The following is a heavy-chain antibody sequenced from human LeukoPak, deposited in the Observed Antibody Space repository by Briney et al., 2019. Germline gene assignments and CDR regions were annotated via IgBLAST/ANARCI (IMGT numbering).Heavy chain of an antibody. V-gene: IGHV4-39*01. CDR3: ARTRYYYGSRSYGAPYYFDY. J-gene: IGHJ4*02. CDR1: GGSISSSSYY. CDR2: IYYSGST. Sequence: TSETLSLTCTVSGGSISSSSYYWGWIRQPPGKGLEWIGSIYYSGSTYYNPSLKNRLTISVDTPKNQFSLKLSSVTAADTAVYYCARTRYYYGSRSYGAPYYFDYWGQGTLVTVSS. D-gene: IGHD3-10*01.